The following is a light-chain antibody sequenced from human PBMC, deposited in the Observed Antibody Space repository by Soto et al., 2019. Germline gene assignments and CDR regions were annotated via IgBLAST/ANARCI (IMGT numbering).Light chain of an antibody. Sequence: QSVLTQPASVSGSPGQSITISCTGTSSDVGAYDYVSWYQQHPDKAPKLIIYVVSNRPSGVSNRFSGSKSGNTASLTISGLQAEDEADYYCSSYTSSNTLVFGGGTKLTVL. CDR1: SSDVGAYDY. CDR3: SSYTSSNTLV. V-gene: IGLV2-14*01. J-gene: IGLJ2*01. CDR2: VVS.